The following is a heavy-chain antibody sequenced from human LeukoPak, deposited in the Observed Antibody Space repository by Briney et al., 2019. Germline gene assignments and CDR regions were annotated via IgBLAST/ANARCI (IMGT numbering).Heavy chain of an antibody. CDR1: GGSFSGYY. D-gene: IGHD2-8*02. Sequence: PSETLSLTCAVYGGSFSGYYWSWIRQPPGKGLEWIGEINHSGSTNYNPSLKSRVTISVDTSKNQFSLKLSSVTAADTAVYYCARKRGFGGVGWNYYYYYMDVWGKGTTVTVSS. CDR2: INHSGST. CDR3: ARKRGFGGVGWNYYYYYMDV. V-gene: IGHV4-34*01. J-gene: IGHJ6*03.